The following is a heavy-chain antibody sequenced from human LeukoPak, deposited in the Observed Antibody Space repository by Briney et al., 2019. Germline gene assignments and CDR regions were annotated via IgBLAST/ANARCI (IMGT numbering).Heavy chain of an antibody. D-gene: IGHD1-14*01. Sequence: GGSLRLSSAACGFTFYSHRMSWQRQAPGKGLEWVSTISGSGGSTYYADSVKGRFTISRDNSKNTLYLRINSLRAEDMAVYYCTKDPRRGALTAAWFFVLWGRGTLVTVSS. CDR1: GFTFYSHR. V-gene: IGHV3-23*01. J-gene: IGHJ2*01. CDR2: ISGSGGST. CDR3: TKDPRRGALTAAWFFVL.